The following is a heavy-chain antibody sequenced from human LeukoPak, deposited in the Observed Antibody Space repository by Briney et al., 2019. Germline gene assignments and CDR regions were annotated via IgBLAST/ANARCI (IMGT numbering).Heavy chain of an antibody. CDR1: GGTFSSYA. V-gene: IGHV1-69*13. Sequence: SVKVSCKASGGTFSSYAISWVRQAPGQGLEWMGGIIPIFGTANYAQKFQGRVTITADETTSTAYMELSSLRSEDTAVYYCARGYSSHDHYYYYMDVWGKGTTVTVSS. CDR2: IIPIFGTA. D-gene: IGHD6-13*01. J-gene: IGHJ6*03. CDR3: ARGYSSHDHYYYYMDV.